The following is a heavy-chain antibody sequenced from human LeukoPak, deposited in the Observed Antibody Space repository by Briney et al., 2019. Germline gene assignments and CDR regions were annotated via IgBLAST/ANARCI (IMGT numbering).Heavy chain of an antibody. Sequence: GGSLRLSCAASGFTFRSYAMSWVRQAPGKGLEWVSGVSGSGGITYYAESLRGRSTISRDNSKNSLYLQMNSLRAEDTAVYYCLAGDDYWGQGTLVTVSS. CDR2: VSGSGGIT. V-gene: IGHV3-23*01. CDR1: GFTFRSYA. CDR3: LAGDDY. D-gene: IGHD6-13*01. J-gene: IGHJ4*02.